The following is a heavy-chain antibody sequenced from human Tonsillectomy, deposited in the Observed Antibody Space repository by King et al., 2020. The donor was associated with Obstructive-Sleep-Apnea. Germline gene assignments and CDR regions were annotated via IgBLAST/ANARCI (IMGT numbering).Heavy chain of an antibody. Sequence: VQLVESGGGLVQPGVSLRLSCAASGFTFSGYNMNWVRQAPGKGLEWVSYISSSSSTIYYADSVKGRFTISRDNAKNSLYLQMNSLRAADTAVYYCARDLVPDAFDIWGQGTMVTVSS. J-gene: IGHJ3*02. V-gene: IGHV3-48*04. D-gene: IGHD6-13*01. CDR3: ARDLVPDAFDI. CDR1: GFTFSGYN. CDR2: ISSSSSTI.